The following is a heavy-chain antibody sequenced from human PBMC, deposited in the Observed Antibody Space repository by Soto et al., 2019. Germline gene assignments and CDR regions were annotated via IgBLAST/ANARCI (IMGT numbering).Heavy chain of an antibody. D-gene: IGHD6-13*01. CDR1: GGTFSSYA. CDR2: IIPIFGTA. Sequence: SVKVSCKASGGTFSSYAISWVRQAPGQGLEWMGGIIPIFGTANYAQKFQGRVTITADESTSTAYMELSSLRSEDTAVYYCARDHSRPLAGINGMDVWGQGTTVTVSS. CDR3: ARDHSRPLAGINGMDV. V-gene: IGHV1-69*13. J-gene: IGHJ6*02.